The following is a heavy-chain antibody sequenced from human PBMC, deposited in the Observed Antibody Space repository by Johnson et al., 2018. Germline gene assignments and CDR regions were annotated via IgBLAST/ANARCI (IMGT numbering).Heavy chain of an antibody. Sequence: QVQLQESGPGLVKPSQTLSLTCTVSGGSISSGSYYWSWIRQPAGKGLEWIGRIYTSGSTNYNPSLKSRVTISVDTSKNQFSLELSSVTAADTALYYCARGLIYYENRGYYLYHMDVWGKGTTVTVSS. CDR1: GGSISSGSYY. J-gene: IGHJ6*03. D-gene: IGHD3-22*01. V-gene: IGHV4-61*02. CDR2: IYTSGST. CDR3: ARGLIYYENRGYYLYHMDV.